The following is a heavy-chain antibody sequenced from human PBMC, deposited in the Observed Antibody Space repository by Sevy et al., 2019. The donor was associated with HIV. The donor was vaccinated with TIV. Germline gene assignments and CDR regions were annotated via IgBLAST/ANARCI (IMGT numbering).Heavy chain of an antibody. Sequence: ASVQVSCKASGYTFTGYYMHWVRQAPGQGLEWMGRINPNSGGTNYAQKFQGRVTMTRDTSISTAYMELSRLRSDDTAVYYCARSDFWSGYYPIYYFDYWGQGTLVTVSS. V-gene: IGHV1-2*06. CDR3: ARSDFWSGYYPIYYFDY. CDR2: INPNSGGT. CDR1: GYTFTGYY. J-gene: IGHJ4*02. D-gene: IGHD3-3*01.